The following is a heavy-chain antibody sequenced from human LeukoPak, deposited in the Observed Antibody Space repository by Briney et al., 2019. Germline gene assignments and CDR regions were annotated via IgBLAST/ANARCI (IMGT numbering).Heavy chain of an antibody. CDR2: IYTSGST. Sequence: PSETLSPTCTVSGGSISSGSYYWSWLRQPAGKGLEWIGRIYTSGSTNYNPSLKSRVTISVDTSKNQFSLKLSSVTAADTAVYYCAREGRDGYNDWGQGTLVTVSS. V-gene: IGHV4-61*02. CDR3: AREGRDGYND. D-gene: IGHD5-24*01. J-gene: IGHJ4*02. CDR1: GGSISSGSYY.